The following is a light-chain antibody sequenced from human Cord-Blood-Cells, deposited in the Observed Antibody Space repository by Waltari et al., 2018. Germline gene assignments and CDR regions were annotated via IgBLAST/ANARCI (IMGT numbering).Light chain of an antibody. CDR2: AAS. J-gene: IGKJ1*01. Sequence: DIQMTQYPSSLSAPVGDRVTITCRASQGISTYLAWYQQKPGKVPKLLIFAASTLQSGVPSRFSGSGSGPNFTLPISSLQLEDFETNYGQKKNSAPGTFGQGTKVEIK. CDR1: QGISTY. V-gene: IGKV1-27*01. CDR3: QKKNSAPGT.